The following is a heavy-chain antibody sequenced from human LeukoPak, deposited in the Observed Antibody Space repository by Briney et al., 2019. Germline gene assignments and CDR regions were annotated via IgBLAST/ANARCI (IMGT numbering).Heavy chain of an antibody. V-gene: IGHV3-23*01. D-gene: IGHD2-21*02. CDR3: AKSYCGGDCG. CDR1: GITVSNYG. J-gene: IGHJ4*02. CDR2: IRESGGGT. Sequence: GGSLRLSCVVSGITVSNYGMSWVRQAPGKGLEWVSGIRESGGGTNYADSVKGRFTISRGNSMNTVYLQMNSLRAEDTAVYFCAKSYCGGDCGWGPGTLVIVSS.